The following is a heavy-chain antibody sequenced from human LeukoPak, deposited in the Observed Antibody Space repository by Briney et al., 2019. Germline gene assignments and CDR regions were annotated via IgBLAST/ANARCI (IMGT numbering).Heavy chain of an antibody. CDR3: ARHGGRAAAGPGY. J-gene: IGHJ4*02. CDR2: IYPGDSDT. V-gene: IGHV5-51*01. D-gene: IGHD6-13*01. Sequence: GESLKISCKGSGYSFTNYWIGWVRQMPGQGLEWMGIIYPGDSDTRYSPSLQGQLTMSADKSISTAYLQWSSLKASDTAMYYCARHGGRAAAGPGYWGQGTLVTVSS. CDR1: GYSFTNYW.